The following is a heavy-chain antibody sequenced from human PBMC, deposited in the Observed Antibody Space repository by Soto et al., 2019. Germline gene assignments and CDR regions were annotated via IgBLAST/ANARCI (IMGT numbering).Heavy chain of an antibody. CDR2: IYDSGST. J-gene: IGHJ4*02. CDR1: GGSISSYY. V-gene: IGHV4-59*01. Sequence: PSETLSLTCTVSGGSISSYYWSWIRQPPGKGLEWIGSIYDSGSTNYNPSLKSRVTISVDTSKHQFSLKLTSVTAAATAVYYCAAPPRYWGQGTLVTVSS. CDR3: AAPPRY.